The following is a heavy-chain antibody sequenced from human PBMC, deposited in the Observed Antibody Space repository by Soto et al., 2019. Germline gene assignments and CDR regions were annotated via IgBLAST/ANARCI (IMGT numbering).Heavy chain of an antibody. V-gene: IGHV4-61*01. CDR1: GASVSSGSYY. CDR2: IYYSGST. D-gene: IGHD3-22*01. Sequence: QVQLRESGPGLVKPSETLSLTCTVSGASVSSGSYYWTWIRQPPGKGLEWIGCIYYSGSTNYNPSLKSRVIMSVDTSKNQLSLKLSSVTATDTAVYYCARGRYYFASSTYRPFFDSWGQGTLVTASS. CDR3: ARGRYYFASSTYRPFFDS. J-gene: IGHJ4*02.